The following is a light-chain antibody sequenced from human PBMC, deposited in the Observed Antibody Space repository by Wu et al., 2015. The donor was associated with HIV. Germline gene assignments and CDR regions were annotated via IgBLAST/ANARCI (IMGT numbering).Light chain of an antibody. CDR3: QQYDSSLWT. CDR1: QSVSSSN. CDR2: GAS. J-gene: IGKJ1*01. V-gene: IGKV3-20*01. Sequence: EIVLTQSPGTLSLFPGERATLSCRASQSVSSSNLVWYQQKPGRAPRLLIYGASSRAPGIPDRFSGSGSGTDSTLTISRLEPEDFAVYYCQQYDSSLWTFGQGTKVEIK.